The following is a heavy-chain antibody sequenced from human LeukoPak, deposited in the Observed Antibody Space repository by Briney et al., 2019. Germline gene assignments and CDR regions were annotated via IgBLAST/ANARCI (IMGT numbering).Heavy chain of an antibody. V-gene: IGHV5-10-1*01. CDR2: IDPRDSYT. CDR1: GYSFTSYW. Sequence: GESLRISCKGSGYSFTSYWIIWVRQMPGKGLEWMGRIDPRDSYTNYSPSFQGHVTISADKSISTAYLQWSSLKASDTAMYYCARSDGKAVAGPDYWGQGTLVTVSS. CDR3: ARSDGKAVAGPDY. J-gene: IGHJ4*02. D-gene: IGHD6-19*01.